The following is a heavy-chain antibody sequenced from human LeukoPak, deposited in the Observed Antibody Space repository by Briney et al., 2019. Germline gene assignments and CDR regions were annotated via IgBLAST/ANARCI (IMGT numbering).Heavy chain of an antibody. D-gene: IGHD6-13*01. Sequence: PSETLSLTCTVSGGSISSSSYYWGWIRQPPGKGLEWIGSIYYSGSTYYNPSLKSRVTISVDTSKNQFSLKLSSVTAADTAVYYCARHNTGGYSGAAAGTGWFDPWGQGTLVTVSS. CDR2: IYYSGST. CDR1: GGSISSSSYY. J-gene: IGHJ5*02. CDR3: ARHNTGGYSGAAAGTGWFDP. V-gene: IGHV4-39*01.